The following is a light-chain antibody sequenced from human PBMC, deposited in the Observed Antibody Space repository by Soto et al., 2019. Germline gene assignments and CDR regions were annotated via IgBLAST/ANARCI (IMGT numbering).Light chain of an antibody. CDR1: QSISSS. CDR2: KAS. J-gene: IGKJ1*01. V-gene: IGKV1-5*03. Sequence: DIQMTQSPSTLSASVGDRVTITCRASQSISSSLAWYQQKPGKAPKLLIYKASSLESGVPSRFSGSGSGTAFTLTISSVQPDDVATYYCQQYNSYWTFGQGTKVEIK. CDR3: QQYNSYWT.